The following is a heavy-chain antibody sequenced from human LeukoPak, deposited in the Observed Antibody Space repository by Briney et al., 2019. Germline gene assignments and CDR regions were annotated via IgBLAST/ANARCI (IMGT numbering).Heavy chain of an antibody. CDR2: ISSSSSYI. CDR1: GFTFSSYS. J-gene: IGHJ4*02. V-gene: IGHV3-21*01. Sequence: GGSLRLSCAASGFTFSSYSMNWVRQAPGKGLEWVSSISSSSSYIYYADSVKGRFTISRDNAKNSPYLQMNSLRAEDTAVYYCARGGRRGLDYWGQGTLVTVSS. D-gene: IGHD3-16*01. CDR3: ARGGRRGLDY.